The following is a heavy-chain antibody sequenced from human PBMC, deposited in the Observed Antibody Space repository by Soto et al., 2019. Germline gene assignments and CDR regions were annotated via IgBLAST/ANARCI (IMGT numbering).Heavy chain of an antibody. CDR2: ISAYNGNT. D-gene: IGHD2-2*01. J-gene: IGHJ5*02. CDR3: ARDRDIVVVPAAIWFDP. CDR1: GYTFTSYG. V-gene: IGHV1-18*01. Sequence: ASVKVSCKASGYTFTSYGISWVRQAPGQGLEWMGWISAYNGNTNYAQKLQGRVTMTTDTSTSTAYMELRSLRSDDTAVYYGARDRDIVVVPAAIWFDPWGQGTLVTVSS.